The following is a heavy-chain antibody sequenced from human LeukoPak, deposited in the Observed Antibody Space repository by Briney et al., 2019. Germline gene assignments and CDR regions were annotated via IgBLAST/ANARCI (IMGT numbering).Heavy chain of an antibody. CDR1: GGSISSYY. D-gene: IGHD6-19*01. J-gene: IGHJ4*02. V-gene: IGHV4-59*01. CDR2: IYYSGSI. Sequence: TSETLSLTCTVSGGSISSYYWSWIRQPPGKGLEWIGYIYYSGSINYNPSLKSRVTISVDTSKNQFSLKLSSVTATDTAVYYCARVAVAEYYFDYWGQGTLVTVSS. CDR3: ARVAVAEYYFDY.